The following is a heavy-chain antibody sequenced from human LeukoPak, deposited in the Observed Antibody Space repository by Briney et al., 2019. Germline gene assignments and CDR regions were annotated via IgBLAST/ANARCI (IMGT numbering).Heavy chain of an antibody. J-gene: IGHJ1*01. CDR3: ARERHYYDSSGYYGAEYFQH. Sequence: ASVKVSCKASGYTFTGYYMHWVRQAPGQGLEWMGWINPNSGGTNYAPKVQGRVTMTRDTSISTAYMELSRLRSDDTAVDYCARERHYYDSSGYYGAEYFQHWGQGTLVTVSS. V-gene: IGHV1-2*02. CDR2: INPNSGGT. CDR1: GYTFTGYY. D-gene: IGHD3-22*01.